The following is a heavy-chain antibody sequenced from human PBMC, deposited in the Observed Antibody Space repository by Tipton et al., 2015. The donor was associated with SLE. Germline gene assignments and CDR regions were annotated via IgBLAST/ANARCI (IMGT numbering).Heavy chain of an antibody. D-gene: IGHD5-24*01. J-gene: IGHJ4*02. CDR2: IYYSGST. CDR3: ATRMATPAGFDY. V-gene: IGHV4-59*11. Sequence: TLSLTCTVSGGSISRHYWSWIRQAPGKGLEWIGYIYYSGSTNYNPSLKSRVTISVDTSKNQFSLKLSSVTAADTAVYYCATRMATPAGFDYWGQGTLVTVSS. CDR1: GGSISRHY.